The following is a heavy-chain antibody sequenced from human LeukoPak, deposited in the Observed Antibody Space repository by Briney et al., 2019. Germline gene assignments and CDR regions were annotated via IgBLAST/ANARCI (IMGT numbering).Heavy chain of an antibody. D-gene: IGHD6-19*01. Sequence: GGSLRLSCAASEFLFSDYAFHWVRQAPGKGLEWVALIRHDGSNEYYADSVKGRFTTSRDNSKSTVYLQMNSLRLGDTAIYYCARDWGRGTSGSGWYNWFDPWGQGTLVTVSS. CDR3: ARDWGRGTSGSGWYNWFDP. V-gene: IGHV3-30*02. CDR1: EFLFSDYA. J-gene: IGHJ5*02. CDR2: IRHDGSNE.